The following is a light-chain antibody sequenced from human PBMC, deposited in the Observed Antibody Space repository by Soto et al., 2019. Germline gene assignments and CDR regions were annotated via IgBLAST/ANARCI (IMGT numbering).Light chain of an antibody. Sequence: ETVMTQSPATLSVSPGERATLSCRASQSVGTKLAWYQHKPGQAPRLLIYDASTRATGIPARFSGSGSGTEFTLTISSLQSEDFVVYFCQQYYNWYTYGQGTKREIK. V-gene: IGKV3-15*01. J-gene: IGKJ2*01. CDR1: QSVGTK. CDR2: DAS. CDR3: QQYYNWYT.